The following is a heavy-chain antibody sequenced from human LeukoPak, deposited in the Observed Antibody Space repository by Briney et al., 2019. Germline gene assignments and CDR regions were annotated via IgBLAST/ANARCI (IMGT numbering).Heavy chain of an antibody. CDR2: IYHSGST. D-gene: IGHD6-19*01. V-gene: IGHV4-4*02. CDR3: ARGVFGHSSGWYY. J-gene: IGHJ4*02. Sequence: PSETLSLTCAVSGGSISSNNWWSWVRQPPGKGLEWIGEIYHSGSTNYNPSLKSRVTISVDKSKNQFSLKLSSVTAADTAVYYCARGVFGHSSGWYYWGQGTLDTVSS. CDR1: GGSISSNNW.